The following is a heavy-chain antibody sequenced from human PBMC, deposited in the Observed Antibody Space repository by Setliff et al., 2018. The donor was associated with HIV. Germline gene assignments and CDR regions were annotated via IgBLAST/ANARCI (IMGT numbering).Heavy chain of an antibody. CDR2: MKYDGTEI. CDR3: AKDPTHDSYGDYYWYFDL. Sequence: GGSLRLSCAASGFSFRTYWMSWVRQAPGKGLEWVANMKYDGTEIYYVDAVKGRFTISRDNAKKSVFLHMNSLRGEDTAVYYCAKDPTHDSYGDYYWYFDLWGRGTLVTVSS. V-gene: IGHV3-7*01. CDR1: GFSFRTYW. D-gene: IGHD4-17*01. J-gene: IGHJ2*01.